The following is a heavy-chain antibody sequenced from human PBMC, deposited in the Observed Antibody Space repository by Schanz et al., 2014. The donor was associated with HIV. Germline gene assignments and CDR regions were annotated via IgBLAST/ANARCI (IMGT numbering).Heavy chain of an antibody. J-gene: IGHJ6*02. V-gene: IGHV3-33*03. Sequence: QVQLVESGGGVVQPGRSLRLSCAVSGFSFRAYVMSWVRQAPGKGLEWVAVIWYDGKNRDYADSVKGRFTISRDNAKNSLYLQMNSLRAEDTALYYCAKDNGWPLASYYGMDVWGQGTTVTVSS. CDR2: IWYDGKNR. CDR1: GFSFRAYV. CDR3: AKDNGWPLASYYGMDV. D-gene: IGHD6-19*01.